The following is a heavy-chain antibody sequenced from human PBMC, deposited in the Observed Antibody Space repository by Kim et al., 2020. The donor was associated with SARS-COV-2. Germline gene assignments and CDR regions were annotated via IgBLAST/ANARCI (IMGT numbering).Heavy chain of an antibody. Sequence: SRVTISVDTSKNQFSLKLSSVTAADTAVYHCARGLDYYGSGSYYNSPFDYWGQGTLVTVSS. CDR3: ARGLDYYGSGSYYNSPFDY. V-gene: IGHV4-34*01. J-gene: IGHJ4*02. D-gene: IGHD3-10*01.